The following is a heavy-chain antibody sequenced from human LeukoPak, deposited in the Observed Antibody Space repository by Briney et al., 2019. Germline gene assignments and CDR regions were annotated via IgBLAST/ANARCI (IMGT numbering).Heavy chain of an antibody. CDR2: IYYSGPT. CDR3: ASMVRGVITHYFDY. Sequence: PSETLSLTCTVSGGSISTYYWSWIRQPPGKGLAWIGYIYYSGPTNYSPSLKSRVTISLDTSKNQFSLKLTSVTAADTAVYYCASMVRGVITHYFDYWGQGTLVTVSS. J-gene: IGHJ4*02. D-gene: IGHD3-10*01. CDR1: GGSISTYY. V-gene: IGHV4-59*01.